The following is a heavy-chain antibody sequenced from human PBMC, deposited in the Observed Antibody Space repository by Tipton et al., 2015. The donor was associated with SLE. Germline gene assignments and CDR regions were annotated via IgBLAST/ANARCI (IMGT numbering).Heavy chain of an antibody. J-gene: IGHJ3*02. CDR2: IYTSGST. Sequence: TLSLTCTVSGGSISSGSYYWSWIRQPAGKGLEWIGHIYTSGSTNYNPSLKSRVTISVDTSKNQFSLKLSSVTAADTAVYYCARSGGTWEAFDIWGQGTMVTVSS. D-gene: IGHD2-15*01. V-gene: IGHV4-61*09. CDR3: ARSGGTWEAFDI. CDR1: GGSISSGSYY.